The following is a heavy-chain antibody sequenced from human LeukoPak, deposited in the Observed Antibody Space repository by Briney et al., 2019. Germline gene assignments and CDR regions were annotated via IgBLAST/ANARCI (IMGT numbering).Heavy chain of an antibody. CDR2: IIPIFGAP. J-gene: IGHJ6*03. V-gene: IGHV1-69*05. CDR3: AREALGYYMDV. CDR1: GGTLSNYA. Sequence: ASVKVSCKASGGTLSNYAISWVRQAPGQGLEWMGGIIPIFGAPNYAQKFQGRVTITTDESTSTAYMELSSLRSEDTASYYCAREALGYYMDVWGKGTTVTVSS. D-gene: IGHD7-27*01.